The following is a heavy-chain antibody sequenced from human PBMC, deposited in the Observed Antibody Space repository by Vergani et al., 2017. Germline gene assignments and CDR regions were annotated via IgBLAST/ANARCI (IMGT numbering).Heavy chain of an antibody. V-gene: IGHV3-73*02. J-gene: IGHJ6*03. CDR3: TRRGGNCSSTSCYTGYYYMDV. CDR2: IRSKANSYAT. D-gene: IGHD2-2*02. CDR1: GFTSSGSA. Sequence: EVQLVESGGGLVQLGGSLKPPGAAFGFTSSGSARHWSRKASGKGLDWVGRIRSKANSYATANAGSVKGRSTTSRKYLKNTAYLQMNSLKTEDTAVYYCTRRGGNCSSTSCYTGYYYMDVWGKGTTVTVSS.